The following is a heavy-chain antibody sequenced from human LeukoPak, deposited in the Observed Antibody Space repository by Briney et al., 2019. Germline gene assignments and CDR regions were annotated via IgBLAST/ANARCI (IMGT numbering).Heavy chain of an antibody. D-gene: IGHD3-10*01. Sequence: GGSLRLSCAASGFTFRTYGMSWVRQAPGKGLEWVSSISGSGGGTYYPDSVKGRFTISRDNSKNTLYLQMNSLRAEDTAIYYCANLYGSGSYYKGVSWGQGTLVTVSS. CDR1: GFTFRTYG. CDR3: ANLYGSGSYYKGVS. CDR2: ISGSGGGT. V-gene: IGHV3-23*01. J-gene: IGHJ5*02.